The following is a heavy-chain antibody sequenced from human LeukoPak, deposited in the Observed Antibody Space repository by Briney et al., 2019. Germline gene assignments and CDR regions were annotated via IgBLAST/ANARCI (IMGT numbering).Heavy chain of an antibody. V-gene: IGHV3-33*01. D-gene: IGHD1-1*01. CDR1: GFTFSSYG. CDR2: IWYDGSNK. Sequence: GRSLRLSCAASGFTFSSYGMHWVRQAAGKGLEWVAVIWYDGSNKYYADSVKGRFTISRDNSKNTLYLQMNSLRAEDTAVYYCARDRGTWFDPWGQGTLVTVSS. CDR3: ARDRGTWFDP. J-gene: IGHJ5*02.